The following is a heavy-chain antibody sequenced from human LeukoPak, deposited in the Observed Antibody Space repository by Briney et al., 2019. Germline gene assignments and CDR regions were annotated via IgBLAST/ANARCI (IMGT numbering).Heavy chain of an antibody. D-gene: IGHD4-17*01. Sequence: PGGSLRLSCAASGFTFISYAMSSVRQAPGKGLEWVSAISGSGGSTYYADSVKGRFTISRDNSKNTLYLQMNSLRAEDTAVYYSAKDCHTVTSVAYWGQGTLVTVSS. J-gene: IGHJ4*02. CDR1: GFTFISYA. V-gene: IGHV3-23*01. CDR3: AKDCHTVTSVAY. CDR2: ISGSGGST.